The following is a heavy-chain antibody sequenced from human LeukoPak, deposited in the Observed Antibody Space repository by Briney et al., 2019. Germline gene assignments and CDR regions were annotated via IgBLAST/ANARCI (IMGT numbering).Heavy chain of an antibody. J-gene: IGHJ3*02. CDR1: GGSISSSSYY. D-gene: IGHD3-16*01. CDR2: IYYSGST. CDR3: ARVIRFHDAFDI. V-gene: IGHV4-39*01. Sequence: KPSETLSLTCTVSGGSISSSSYYWGWIRQPLGKGLEWIGSIYYSGSTYYNPSLKSRVTISVDTSKNQFSLKLSSVTAADTAEYYCARVIRFHDAFDIWGQGTMVTVSS.